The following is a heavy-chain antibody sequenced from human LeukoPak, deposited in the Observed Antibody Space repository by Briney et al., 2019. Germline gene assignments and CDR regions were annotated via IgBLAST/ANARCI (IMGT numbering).Heavy chain of an antibody. J-gene: IGHJ4*02. CDR2: INPSGGST. CDR3: ARQCGGDCYSFDY. Sequence: ASVKVSCTASGYTFISYYMHWVRQAPGQGLEWMGIINPSGGSTSYAQKFQGRVTMTRDTSTSTVYMELSSLRSEDTAVYYCARQCGGDCYSFDYWGQGTLVTVSS. V-gene: IGHV1-46*01. D-gene: IGHD2-21*02. CDR1: GYTFISYY.